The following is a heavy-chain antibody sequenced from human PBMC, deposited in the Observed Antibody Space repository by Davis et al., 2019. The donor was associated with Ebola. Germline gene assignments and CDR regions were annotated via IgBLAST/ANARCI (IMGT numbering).Heavy chain of an antibody. CDR3: ERGGGFGELFSILGMDV. J-gene: IGHJ6*04. CDR2: IGTAGDT. CDR1: GFTFSSYD. Sequence: LSLTCAASGFTFSSYDMHWVRQATGKGLEWVSAIGTAGDTYYPGSVKGRFTISRENAKHSLYLQMNSLRAGDTAVYYCERGGGFGELFSILGMDVWGKGTTVTVSS. V-gene: IGHV3-13*01. D-gene: IGHD3-10*01.